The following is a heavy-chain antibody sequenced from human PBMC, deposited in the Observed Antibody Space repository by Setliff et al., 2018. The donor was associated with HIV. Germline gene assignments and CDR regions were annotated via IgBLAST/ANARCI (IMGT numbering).Heavy chain of an antibody. J-gene: IGHJ4*02. CDR2: ISGSGGST. V-gene: IGHV3-23*01. D-gene: IGHD3-10*01. Sequence: GSLRLSCAASGFSFSSYAMNWVRQAPGKGLEWVSVISGSGGSTFYADSVKGRFTISRDNSKNTLYLQMNSLRAEDTAVYYCAKDRGDHWLLFDYWGQGTLVTSPQ. CDR3: AKDRGDHWLLFDY. CDR1: GFSFSSYA.